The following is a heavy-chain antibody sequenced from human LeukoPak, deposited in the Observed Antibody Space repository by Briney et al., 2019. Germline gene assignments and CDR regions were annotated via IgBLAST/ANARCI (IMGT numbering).Heavy chain of an antibody. CDR3: AKDLKVSRWFDP. CDR2: ISSSSSTR. J-gene: IGHJ5*02. Sequence: QTGGSLRLSCAAAGFTFSSYSMNWVRQAPGKGLEWVSHISSSSSTRYYADSVKGRFTLSRDNAKNSLYLQMNSLRAEDTAVYYCAKDLKVSRWFDPWGQGTLVTVSS. CDR1: GFTFSSYS. V-gene: IGHV3-48*01.